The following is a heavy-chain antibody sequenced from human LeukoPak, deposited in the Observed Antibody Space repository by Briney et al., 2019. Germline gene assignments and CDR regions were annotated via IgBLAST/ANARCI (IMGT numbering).Heavy chain of an antibody. CDR3: ARAVAGRFDY. V-gene: IGHV4-38-2*02. D-gene: IGHD6-19*01. CDR2: IYHSGST. CDR1: GYSISSGYY. J-gene: IGHJ4*02. Sequence: PSETLSLTCTVSGYSISSGYYWGWIRQPPGKGLEWIGSIYHSGSTYYTPSLKSRVTISVDTSKNQFSLKLSSVTAADTAVYYCARAVAGRFDYWGQGTLVTVSS.